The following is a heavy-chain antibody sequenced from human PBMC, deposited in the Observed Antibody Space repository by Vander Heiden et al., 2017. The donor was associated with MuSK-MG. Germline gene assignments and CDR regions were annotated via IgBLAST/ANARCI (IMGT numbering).Heavy chain of an antibody. Sequence: QVQLQESGPGLVKPSETPSPPCTVSGGPIRSELSYWAWIRQPPGKGLEWIGSIGSLSYSGSTFYNPSLMRRVSISADTSTDQFSLRLTSVTAADTAVYYCARMFSEFQLFFDSWGHGTLVTVSS. CDR1: GGPIRSELSY. V-gene: IGHV4-39*01. CDR2: IGSLSYSGST. J-gene: IGHJ4*01. D-gene: IGHD3-10*02. CDR3: ARMFSEFQLFFDS.